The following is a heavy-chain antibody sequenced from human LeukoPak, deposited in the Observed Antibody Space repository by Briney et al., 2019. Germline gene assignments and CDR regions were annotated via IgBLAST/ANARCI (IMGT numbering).Heavy chain of an antibody. D-gene: IGHD6-13*01. Sequence: SETLSLTCAVSGDSISSRNWWSWVRQPPGKGLEWIGEIHHSGSTNYNPSLKNRVTISVDKSKNQFSLKLTSVTAADTAVYYCARVTTIAAAGNSFDFWGQGTLVTVSS. CDR2: IHHSGST. CDR3: ARVTTIAAAGNSFDF. V-gene: IGHV4-4*02. CDR1: GDSISSRNW. J-gene: IGHJ4*02.